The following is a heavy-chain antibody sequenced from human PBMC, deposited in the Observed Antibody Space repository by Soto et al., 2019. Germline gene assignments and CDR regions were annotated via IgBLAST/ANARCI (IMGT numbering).Heavy chain of an antibody. V-gene: IGHV1-69*13. CDR1: GGTFSSYA. Sequence: ASVKVSCKASGGTFSSYAISWVRQAPGQGLEWMGGIIPIFGTANYAQKFQGRVTITADESTSTAYMELSRLRSEDTAVYYCARITKWNYALDAFDIWGQGTMVTVSS. D-gene: IGHD1-7*01. CDR2: IIPIFGTA. CDR3: ARITKWNYALDAFDI. J-gene: IGHJ3*02.